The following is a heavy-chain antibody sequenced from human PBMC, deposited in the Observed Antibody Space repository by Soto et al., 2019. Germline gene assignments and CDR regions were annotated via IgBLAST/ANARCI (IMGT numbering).Heavy chain of an antibody. J-gene: IGHJ3*02. Sequence: GVSAEVCWEACGYTFASYGISWARQEHGKGLEWMGWISAYNGNTNYAQKLQGRVTMTTDTSTSTAYMELRSLRSDDTAVYYCARGGVKYYYDNSSYKDALDISAQRTMVTGS. CDR1: GYTFASYG. D-gene: IGHD3-22*01. CDR2: ISAYNGNT. CDR3: ARGGVKYYYDNSSYKDALDI. V-gene: IGHV1-18*01.